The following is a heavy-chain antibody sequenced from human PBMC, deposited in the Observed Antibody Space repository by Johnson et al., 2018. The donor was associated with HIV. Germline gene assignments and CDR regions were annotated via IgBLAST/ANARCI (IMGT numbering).Heavy chain of an antibody. CDR1: GFTFDDYA. D-gene: IGHD6-19*01. CDR2: ISWNSGSI. J-gene: IGHJ3*02. CDR3: AKDEQWLNDAFDI. Sequence: VQLVESGGGVVQPGRSLRLSCAASGFTFDDYAMHWVRQAPGKGLEWVSGISWNSGSIGYADSVKGRFTISRDNSKNTLYLQMNSLRAEDTAVYYCAKDEQWLNDAFDIWGQGTMVTVSS. V-gene: IGHV3-9*01.